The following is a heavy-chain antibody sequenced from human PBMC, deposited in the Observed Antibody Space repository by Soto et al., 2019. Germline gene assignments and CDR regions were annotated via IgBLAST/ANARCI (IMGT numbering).Heavy chain of an antibody. Sequence: GGSLRLSCADSGFTFSSYSMNWVRQAPGKGLEWVSYISSSSSTIYYADSVKGRFTISRDNAKNSLYLQMNSLRAEDTAVYYCARDPPCGGDCLDAFDIWGQGTMVTVSS. V-gene: IGHV3-48*01. J-gene: IGHJ3*02. CDR1: GFTFSSYS. D-gene: IGHD2-21*01. CDR2: ISSSSSTI. CDR3: ARDPPCGGDCLDAFDI.